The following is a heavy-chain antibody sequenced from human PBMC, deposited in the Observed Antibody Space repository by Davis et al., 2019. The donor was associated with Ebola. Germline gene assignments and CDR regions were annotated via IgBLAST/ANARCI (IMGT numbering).Heavy chain of an antibody. J-gene: IGHJ4*02. D-gene: IGHD1-26*01. CDR3: ARGLWEEFDQ. V-gene: IGHV3-23*01. CDR2: LSGSGAMT. CDR1: GFILSNDA. Sequence: GESLKISCVASGFILSNDAMSWVRQAPGKGLEWVSGLSGSGAMTYYADSVRGRFTISRDDYKNTLLLQMNSLRVEDTAVYYCARGLWEEFDQWGQGTPVTVSS.